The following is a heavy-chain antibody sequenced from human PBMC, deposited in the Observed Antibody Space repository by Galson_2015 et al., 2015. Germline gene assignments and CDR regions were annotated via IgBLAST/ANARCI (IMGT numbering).Heavy chain of an antibody. CDR2: TNSVGSST. V-gene: IGHV3-74*01. J-gene: IGHJ3*02. CDR3: ARGSSGGDSAAFDI. Sequence: SLRLSCAASGLTFSRYWMHWVRQAPGKGLVWVSRTNSVGSSTSYVGSVKGRLTISRDNAKNTLYLQMNSLRAEDTAVYYCARGSSGGDSAAFDIWGQGTMVTVSS. CDR1: GLTFSRYW. D-gene: IGHD2-21*02.